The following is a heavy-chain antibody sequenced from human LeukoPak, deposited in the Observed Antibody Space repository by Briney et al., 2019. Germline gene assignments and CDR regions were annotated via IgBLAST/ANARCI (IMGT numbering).Heavy chain of an antibody. Sequence: GGSQRLSCAASGFSFSSYAMSWVRQAPGKGLEWVLFISGSGATTYYADSVKGRFTISRDNSQNTVYLQMNTLTDEDTAVYYCVKDLRLVISVAGTPRDAFDIWGQGTVVTVSS. CDR2: ISGSGATT. CDR3: VKDLRLVISVAGTPRDAFDI. CDR1: GFSFSSYA. D-gene: IGHD6-19*01. V-gene: IGHV3-23*01. J-gene: IGHJ3*02.